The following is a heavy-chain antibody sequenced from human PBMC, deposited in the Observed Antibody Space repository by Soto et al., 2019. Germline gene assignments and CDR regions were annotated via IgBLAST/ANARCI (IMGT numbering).Heavy chain of an antibody. Sequence: QVQLVQSGAEEKKPGASVKVSCKASGYTFINYAIHWVRQAPGQRLEWMGWINAGNGDTKYSQKFQGRVTITRDTSATTAYVERSGLRSEGTAGYYCARGGAGYYFDYWGQGTLATVSS. CDR2: INAGNGDT. J-gene: IGHJ4*02. V-gene: IGHV1-3*05. D-gene: IGHD2-2*01. CDR3: ARGGAGYYFDY. CDR1: GYTFINYA.